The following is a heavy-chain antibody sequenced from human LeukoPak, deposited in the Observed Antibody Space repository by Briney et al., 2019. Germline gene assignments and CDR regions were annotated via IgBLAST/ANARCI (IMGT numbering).Heavy chain of an antibody. CDR2: ISTYNGIT. J-gene: IGHJ4*02. CDR1: GYTFTSYG. D-gene: IGHD5-18*01. V-gene: IGHV1-18*01. CDR3: ARVDTDTRGLYYFDS. Sequence: ASVKVSCKASGYTFTSYGFSWVRQAPGQGLEWMGWISTYNGITNYERKFRGRVTMTTDTSTNTAYMELRSLTSDDTAVYYCARVDTDTRGLYYFDSWGQGTLVTVSS.